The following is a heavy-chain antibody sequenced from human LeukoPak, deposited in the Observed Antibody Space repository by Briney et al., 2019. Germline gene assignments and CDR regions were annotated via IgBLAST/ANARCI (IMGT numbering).Heavy chain of an antibody. J-gene: IGHJ3*01. V-gene: IGHV1-24*01. Sequence: GASVKVSCKVSGYTRTELSMHWVRQAPGRGLEWVGGHDPEDDETDYAQTFQGRVTMTEDTFTDTAYMELSSLRFEDTAVYYCATDSQKAPVVLTYRGAFDLWGQGTMVTVSS. CDR1: GYTRTELS. CDR3: ATDSQKAPVVLTYRGAFDL. CDR2: HDPEDDET. D-gene: IGHD2-21*02.